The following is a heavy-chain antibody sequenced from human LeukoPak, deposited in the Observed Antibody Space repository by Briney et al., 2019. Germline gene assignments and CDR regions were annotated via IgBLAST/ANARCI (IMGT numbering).Heavy chain of an antibody. D-gene: IGHD2-8*01. CDR2: ISSRSSTI. V-gene: IGHV3-48*04. CDR3: ARGSNGDAFDI. Sequence: PGGSLRLSCAASGFTFSVYSMNWVRQAPGKGLEWLSYISSRSSTIYYADSVKGRFTISRDNVKNSLYLQMNSLRAEDTAVYYCARGSNGDAFDIWGQGTMVTVSS. J-gene: IGHJ3*02. CDR1: GFTFSVYS.